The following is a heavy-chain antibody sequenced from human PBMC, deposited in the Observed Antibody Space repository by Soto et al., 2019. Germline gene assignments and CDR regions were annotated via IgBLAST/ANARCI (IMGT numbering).Heavy chain of an antibody. D-gene: IGHD3-22*01. V-gene: IGHV3-74*01. J-gene: IGHJ5*02. CDR2: MNSDGSRT. Sequence: GGSLRLSCAASGFTFSSYRMHWVRQAPGRGLVWVSRMNSDGSRTRYADSVKVRFTISRDNAKSTLYLQMNSLRAEDTAVYYCAREFGHYDDSTSFDPWGQGTLVTVSS. CDR1: GFTFSSYR. CDR3: AREFGHYDDSTSFDP.